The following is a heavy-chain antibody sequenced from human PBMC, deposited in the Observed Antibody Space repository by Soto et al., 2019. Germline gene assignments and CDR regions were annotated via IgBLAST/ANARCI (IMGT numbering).Heavy chain of an antibody. CDR3: AGPHPPLSGYYSEGFAP. D-gene: IGHD3-3*01. CDR1: GFTFSSYS. Sequence: VGSLRLSCAASGFTFSSYSMNWVRQAPGKGLEWVSSISSSSSYIYYADSVKGRFTISRDNAKNLLYLQMNSLRADDTAVYYYAGPHPPLSGYYSEGFAPWGQGHLVIVP. CDR2: ISSSSSYI. V-gene: IGHV3-21*01. J-gene: IGHJ5*02.